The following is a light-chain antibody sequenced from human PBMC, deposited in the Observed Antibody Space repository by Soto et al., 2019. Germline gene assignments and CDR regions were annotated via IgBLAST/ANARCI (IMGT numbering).Light chain of an antibody. Sequence: EIVLTQSPGTLSLSPGERVTLSCRASESVDSSYLAWYQQKPGQAPRLLMYAAGTRATGIPDRFSGSGSGTDFTLTISRLEPEDYAVYYCQQYGSSPRTFGQGTKLEIK. CDR1: ESVDSSY. CDR3: QQYGSSPRT. J-gene: IGKJ2*01. CDR2: AAG. V-gene: IGKV3-20*01.